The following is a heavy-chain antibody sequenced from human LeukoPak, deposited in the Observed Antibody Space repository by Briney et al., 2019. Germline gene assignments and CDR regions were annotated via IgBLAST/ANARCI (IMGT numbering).Heavy chain of an antibody. J-gene: IGHJ4*02. CDR2: IYYSGST. CDR1: GVSISSSSYY. CDR3: ARQGGRDGYNRR. V-gene: IGHV4-39*01. Sequence: SETLSLTCTVSGVSISSSSYYWGWIRQPPGKGLEWIGRIYYSGSTYYNPSLKSRVTISVDTSKNQFSLKLSSVTAADTAVYYCARQGGRDGYNRRWGQGTLVTVSS. D-gene: IGHD5-24*01.